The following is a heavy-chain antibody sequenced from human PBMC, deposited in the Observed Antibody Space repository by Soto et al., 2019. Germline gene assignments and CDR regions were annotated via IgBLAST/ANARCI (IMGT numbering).Heavy chain of an antibody. CDR2: INAGNGNT. D-gene: IGHD3-9*01. J-gene: IGHJ4*02. V-gene: IGHV1-3*01. Sequence: ASVKVSCKASGYTFTHYAIHWVRQVPGQGLEWMGWINAGNGNTKYSQKFQCRVTFTRDTSASTASMELSSLRPEDTAVYYCTRAGLYDILTGYFYWGQGTVVTVSS. CDR1: GYTFTHYA. CDR3: TRAGLYDILTGYFY.